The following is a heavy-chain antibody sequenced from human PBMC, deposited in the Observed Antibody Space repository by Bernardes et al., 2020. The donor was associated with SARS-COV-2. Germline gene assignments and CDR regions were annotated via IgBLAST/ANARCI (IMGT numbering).Heavy chain of an antibody. J-gene: IGHJ1*01. V-gene: IGHV3-30*01. CDR1: GFTFSSYA. CDR2: ISYDGSNK. CDR3: ARPPYYYDSSGYFVGQRYFQH. D-gene: IGHD3-22*01. Sequence: GGSLRLSCAASGFTFSSYAMHWVRQAPGKGLEWVAVISYDGSNKYYADSVKGRFTISRDNSKNTLYLQMNSLRAEDTAVYYCARPPYYYDSSGYFVGQRYFQHWGQGTLVTVSS.